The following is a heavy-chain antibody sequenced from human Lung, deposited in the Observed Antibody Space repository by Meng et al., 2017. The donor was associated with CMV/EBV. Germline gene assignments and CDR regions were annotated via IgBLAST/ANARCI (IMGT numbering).Heavy chain of an antibody. CDR3: AKDIDAAGTYYFDY. CDR1: ASNFAAYV. V-gene: IGHV3-23*01. CDR2: TTGDEGYR. Sequence: GASLKISCAASASNFAAYVMAWVRQAPGKGPEWVAGTTGDEGYRSHAVALEGRFSISRDNSRDTLWLQMNNLRAEDTAVYYCAKDIDAAGTYYFDYWGQGTXVTVYS. J-gene: IGHJ4*02. D-gene: IGHD6-13*01.